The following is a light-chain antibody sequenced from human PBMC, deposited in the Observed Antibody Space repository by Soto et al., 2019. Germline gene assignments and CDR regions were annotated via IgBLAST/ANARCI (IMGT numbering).Light chain of an antibody. V-gene: IGLV1-47*01. CDR1: SSNIGSNY. Sequence: QAVVTQPPSASGTPGQRVTISCSGSSSNIGSNYVYWYQQLPGTAPKLLIYRNNQRPSGVPDRFSGSKSGTSASLAISGLRSEDEADYYCAAWDDSLNGPVFGGGTKLTVL. CDR3: AAWDDSLNGPV. CDR2: RNN. J-gene: IGLJ2*01.